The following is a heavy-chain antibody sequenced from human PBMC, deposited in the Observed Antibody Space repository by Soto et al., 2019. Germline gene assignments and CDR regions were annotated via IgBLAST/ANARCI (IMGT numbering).Heavy chain of an antibody. J-gene: IGHJ4*02. Sequence: QLQLQESGSGLVKPSQTLSLTCAVPGGSISSGGYSWSWIRQPPGKGLEWIGYIYHSGSTYYNPSLQSRVTISVGRSKSQFSLKLSSVTAADTAVYYCARGQVVAAQHWGQGTLVTVSS. D-gene: IGHD2-15*01. CDR2: IYHSGST. V-gene: IGHV4-30-2*01. CDR3: ARGQVVAAQH. CDR1: GGSISSGGYS.